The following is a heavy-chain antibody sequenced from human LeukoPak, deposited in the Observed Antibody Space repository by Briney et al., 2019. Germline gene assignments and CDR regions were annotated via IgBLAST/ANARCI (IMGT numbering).Heavy chain of an antibody. J-gene: IGHJ4*02. CDR3: AKEGGPIAPFDY. CDR1: DLTVSSNY. V-gene: IGHV3-53*01. Sequence: GGSLRLSCAASDLTVSSNYMSWVRQTPGKGLEWVSIIYVDGSPYYADSVKGRFTISRDTSKNTLYLQMNSLRAEDTAVYYCAKEGGPIAPFDYWGQGTLVTVSS. CDR2: IYVDGSP. D-gene: IGHD6-13*01.